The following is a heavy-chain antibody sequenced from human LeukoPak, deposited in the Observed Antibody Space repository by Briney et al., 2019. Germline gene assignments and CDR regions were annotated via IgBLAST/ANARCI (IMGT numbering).Heavy chain of an antibody. CDR3: AKSQDQLLVYYFDY. CDR2: KRYDGSNK. CDR1: GFTFSSYG. Sequence: GGSLRLSCAASGFTFSSYGMHWVRQAPGKGLEWVAFKRYDGSNKYYADSVKGRFTISRDNSKNTLYLQMNSLRAEDTAVYYCAKSQDQLLVYYFDYWGQGTLVTVSS. D-gene: IGHD2-2*01. V-gene: IGHV3-30*02. J-gene: IGHJ4*02.